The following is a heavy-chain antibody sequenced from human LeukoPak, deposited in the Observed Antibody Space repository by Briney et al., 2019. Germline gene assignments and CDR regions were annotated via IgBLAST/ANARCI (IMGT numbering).Heavy chain of an antibody. CDR2: ISGSGGST. Sequence: QTGGSLRLSCAASGFTFSSYAVSWVRQAPGKGLEWVSAISGSGGSTYYADSVKGRFTISRDNSKNTLYLQMNSLRAEDTAVYYCAKIGYCSSTSCYGFDYWGQGTLVTVSS. V-gene: IGHV3-23*01. CDR1: GFTFSSYA. CDR3: AKIGYCSSTSCYGFDY. D-gene: IGHD2-2*01. J-gene: IGHJ4*02.